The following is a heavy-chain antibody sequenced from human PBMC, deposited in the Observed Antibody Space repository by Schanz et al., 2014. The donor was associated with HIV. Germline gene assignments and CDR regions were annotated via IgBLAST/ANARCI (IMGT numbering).Heavy chain of an antibody. Sequence: EVQLVESGGRLVRPGESLRLSCVTSAFTLSGYSMNWVRQAPGKGLEWVASISSSSSHPYYADFVQGRFTISRNNAQXXXXXXXXXLXAEDTAVYFCARDGYHSLSRKNYYFDSWGPGTLVTVSS. V-gene: IGHV3-21*02. CDR2: ISSSSSHP. D-gene: IGHD5-12*01. CDR1: AFTLSGYS. CDR3: ARDGYHSLSRKNYYFDS. J-gene: IGHJ4*02.